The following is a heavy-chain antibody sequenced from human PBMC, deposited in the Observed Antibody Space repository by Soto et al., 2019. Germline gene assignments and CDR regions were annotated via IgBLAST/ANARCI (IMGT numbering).Heavy chain of an antibody. D-gene: IGHD1-26*01. CDR2: ITSSSTYI. CDR1: GFTFSIYT. J-gene: IGHJ3*02. Sequence: EVQLVESGGGLVKPGGSLRLSCAGSGFTFSIYTFHWVRQAPGKGLEWVSSITSSSTYIYYADSVKGRFTISRDNAKSSVSLQLNSLRGEDTAVYYCARDNSGGLHGAFDIWGQGTMVSVS. V-gene: IGHV3-21*01. CDR3: ARDNSGGLHGAFDI.